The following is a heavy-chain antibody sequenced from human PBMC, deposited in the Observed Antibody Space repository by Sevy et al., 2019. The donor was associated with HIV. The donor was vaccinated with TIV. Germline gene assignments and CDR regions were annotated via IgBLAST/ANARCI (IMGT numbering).Heavy chain of an antibody. J-gene: IGHJ3*02. CDR2: ISSSSSTI. CDR1: GFTFSSYS. Sequence: GGSLRLSCAASGFTFSSYSMTWVRQAPGKGLEWVSSISSSSSTIYYADSVKGRFTISRDNAKNSLYLQMNSLRAEDTAVYYCARDRYYYGSGSMMGPGAFDIWGQGTMVTVSS. CDR3: ARDRYYYGSGSMMGPGAFDI. D-gene: IGHD3-10*01. V-gene: IGHV3-48*01.